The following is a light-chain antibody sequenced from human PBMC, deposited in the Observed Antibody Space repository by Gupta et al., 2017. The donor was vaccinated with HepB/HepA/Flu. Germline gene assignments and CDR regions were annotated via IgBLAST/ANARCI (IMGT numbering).Light chain of an antibody. CDR2: WAS. CDR1: QSVLKSSTNMNY. J-gene: IGKJ1*01. V-gene: IGKV4-1*01. Sequence: DIVMTQSPDSLAVSLGERATINCQSSQSVLKSSTNMNYLAWYQQKPGHPPKLLIYWASTRESGVPDRVSGSGSGTDFSLTISSLQAEDVAVYYCQQYYSPPPTCGQGTKVEIK. CDR3: QQYYSPPPT.